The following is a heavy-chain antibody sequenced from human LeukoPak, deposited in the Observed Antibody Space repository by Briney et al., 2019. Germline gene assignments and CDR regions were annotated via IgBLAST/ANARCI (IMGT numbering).Heavy chain of an antibody. CDR1: GGTFSSYA. CDR2: INPSGGST. CDR3: ARDRIGGSSGYYCRPLDY. V-gene: IGHV1-46*03. Sequence: GSSVKVSCKASGGTFSSYAISWVRQAPGQGLEWMGIINPSGGSTSYAQKFQGRVTMTRDTSTSTVYMELSSLRSEDTAVYYCARDRIGGSSGYYCRPLDYWGQGTLVTVSS. D-gene: IGHD3-22*01. J-gene: IGHJ4*02.